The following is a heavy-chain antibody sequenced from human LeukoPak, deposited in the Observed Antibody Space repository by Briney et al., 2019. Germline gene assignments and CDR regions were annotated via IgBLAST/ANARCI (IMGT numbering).Heavy chain of an antibody. CDR2: IYYSGRT. D-gene: IGHD4/OR15-4a*01. Sequence: SETLSLTCTVSGDSISRYYWSWIRQPPGKGLEWIGYIYYSGRTSYNPSLKSRVTISVDSSKNQFSLKLSSVTAADTAVYYCVRAKGDYWGQGTLVTVSS. CDR3: VRAKGDY. CDR1: GDSISRYY. J-gene: IGHJ4*02. V-gene: IGHV4-59*08.